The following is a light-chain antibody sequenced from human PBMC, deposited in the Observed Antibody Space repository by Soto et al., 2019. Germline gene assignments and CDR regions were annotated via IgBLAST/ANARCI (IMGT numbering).Light chain of an antibody. CDR1: SSDVGGCKY. V-gene: IGLV2-14*01. J-gene: IGLJ2*01. CDR3: SSYTSSSTPVV. Sequence: QSALTQPASVSGSPGQSITISCTGTSSDVGGCKYVSWYQQHPGKAPKLMIYDVSNRPSGVSNRFSGSKSGNTASLTISGLQAEDEADYYCSSYTSSSTPVVFGGGTKLTVL. CDR2: DVS.